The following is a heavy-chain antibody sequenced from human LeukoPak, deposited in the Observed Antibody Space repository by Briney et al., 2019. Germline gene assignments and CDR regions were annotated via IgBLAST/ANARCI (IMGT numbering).Heavy chain of an antibody. D-gene: IGHD3-10*01. CDR1: GDSVSSSY. J-gene: IGHJ4*02. Sequence: SETLSLTCTVSGDSVSSSYWSWIRQPPGKGLEWIGYVYYTGNTNYNPSLKSRVTISVDTSKNQFSLKLSSVTAADTAEYYCAREPYGSGTFDYWGQGTLVTVSA. CDR3: AREPYGSGTFDY. V-gene: IGHV4-59*02. CDR2: VYYTGNT.